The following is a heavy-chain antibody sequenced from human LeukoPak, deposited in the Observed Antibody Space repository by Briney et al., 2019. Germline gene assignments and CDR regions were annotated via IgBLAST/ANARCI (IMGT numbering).Heavy chain of an antibody. J-gene: IGHJ6*03. Sequence: ASVKVSCKASGYTFTRYYMHWVRQAPGQGLEWMGWINPNSGGTNYAQKFQGRVTMTRDTSISTAYMELSRLRSDDTAVYYCARGSGGSKRSYYMDVWGKGTTVTVSS. CDR2: INPNSGGT. CDR3: ARGSGGSKRSYYMDV. V-gene: IGHV1-2*02. D-gene: IGHD3-10*01. CDR1: GYTFTRYY.